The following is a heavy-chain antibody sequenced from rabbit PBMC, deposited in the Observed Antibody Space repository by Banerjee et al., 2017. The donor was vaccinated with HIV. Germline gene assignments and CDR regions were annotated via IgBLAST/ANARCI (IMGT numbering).Heavy chain of an antibody. Sequence: QEQLEESGGDLVKPGGTLTLTCTASGFSFSSYCMSWVRQAPGKGLEWIGCIYPDYGSTYYASWAKGRFTISKTSSTTVTLQMTSLTAADTATYFCARVYSVGNADYHGMDLWGPGTLVTVS. D-gene: IGHD6-1*01. J-gene: IGHJ6*01. V-gene: IGHV1S45*01. CDR1: GFSFSSYC. CDR2: IYPDYGST. CDR3: ARVYSVGNADYHGMDL.